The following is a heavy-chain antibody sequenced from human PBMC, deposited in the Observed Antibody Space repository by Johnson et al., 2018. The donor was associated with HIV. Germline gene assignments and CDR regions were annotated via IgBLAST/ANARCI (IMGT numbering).Heavy chain of an antibody. J-gene: IGHJ3*02. CDR3: ARRCSSTSCRGTLFAFDI. D-gene: IGHD2-2*01. CDR2: INSDGSST. CDR1: GFTFSSYW. Sequence: VQLVESGGGLVQPGGSLRLSCAASGFTFSSYWMHWVRQAPGKGLVWVSRINSDGSSTSYAASVTGRFTISRDNAKNTLYLQMNSLSAEDTAVDYCARRCSSTSCRGTLFAFDIWGQGTMVTVSS. V-gene: IGHV3-74*01.